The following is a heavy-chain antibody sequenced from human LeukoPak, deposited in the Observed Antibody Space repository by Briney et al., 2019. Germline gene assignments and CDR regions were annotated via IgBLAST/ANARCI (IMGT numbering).Heavy chain of an antibody. Sequence: KPSETLSLTCTVSGGSISSYYWSWIRQPAGKGLEWIGRIYTSGSTNYNPSLESRVIISVGASKNQSSLKLSSVTAADTAVYYCARAAYCGGDCLYDAFDIWGQGTMVTVSS. D-gene: IGHD2-21*02. J-gene: IGHJ3*02. CDR3: ARAAYCGGDCLYDAFDI. CDR1: GGSISSYY. CDR2: IYTSGST. V-gene: IGHV4-4*07.